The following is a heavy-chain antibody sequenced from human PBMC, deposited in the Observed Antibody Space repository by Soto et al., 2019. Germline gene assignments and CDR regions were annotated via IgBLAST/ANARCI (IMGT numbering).Heavy chain of an antibody. CDR2: IIPILGTA. CDR1: GGTFSSYA. CDR3: AGLTTGYCSGGSCSDY. V-gene: IGHV1-69*01. Sequence: QVQLVQSGAEVKKPGSSVKVSCKASGGTFSSYAISWVRQAPGQGPEWMGGIIPILGTANYEQKFQGRVTITADESTSTAYMELSSLRSEDTAGYYCAGLTTGYCSGGSCSDYWGQGTLVTVSS. D-gene: IGHD2-15*01. J-gene: IGHJ4*02.